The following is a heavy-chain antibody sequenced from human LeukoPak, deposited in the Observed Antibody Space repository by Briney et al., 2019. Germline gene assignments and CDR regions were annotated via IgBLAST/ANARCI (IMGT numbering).Heavy chain of an antibody. Sequence: GGSLRLSCVASGFTVSSNYMSWVRQAPGKGLEWVAVISYAGTNKYYADSVKGRFTISRDISKNTVYLHMDSLRDGDTAVYFCARGGYYYDTTGSPGDYWGQGTLVTVSS. CDR1: GFTVSSNY. CDR2: ISYAGTNK. J-gene: IGHJ4*02. V-gene: IGHV3-30*03. D-gene: IGHD3-22*01. CDR3: ARGGYYYDTTGSPGDY.